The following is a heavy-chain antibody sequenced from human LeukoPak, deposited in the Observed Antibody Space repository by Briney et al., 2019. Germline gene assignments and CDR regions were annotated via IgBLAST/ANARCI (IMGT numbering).Heavy chain of an antibody. J-gene: IGHJ5*02. D-gene: IGHD2-15*01. V-gene: IGHV4-30-4*01. CDR1: GGSISSGDYY. Sequence: SETLSLTCTVSGGSISSGDYYWGWIRQPPGKGLEWIVYIYYSGSTYYNPSLKSRVTISVDTSKNQFSLKLSSVTAADTAVYYCARAGPIVVVVAALGGFDPWGQGTLVTVSS. CDR2: IYYSGST. CDR3: ARAGPIVVVVAALGGFDP.